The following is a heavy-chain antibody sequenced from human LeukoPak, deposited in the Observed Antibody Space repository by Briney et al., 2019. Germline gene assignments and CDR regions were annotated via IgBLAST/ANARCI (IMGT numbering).Heavy chain of an antibody. CDR2: ISYDGSNK. Sequence: GGSLRLSCAASGFTFSSYAMHWVRQAPGKGLEWVAVISYDGSNKYYADSVKCRFTISRDNSKNTLYLQMNSLRAEDTAVYYCAREGHYYDSSGYYYRGTYFDYWGQGTLVTVSS. D-gene: IGHD3-22*01. CDR1: GFTFSSYA. V-gene: IGHV3-30*04. CDR3: AREGHYYDSSGYYYRGTYFDY. J-gene: IGHJ4*02.